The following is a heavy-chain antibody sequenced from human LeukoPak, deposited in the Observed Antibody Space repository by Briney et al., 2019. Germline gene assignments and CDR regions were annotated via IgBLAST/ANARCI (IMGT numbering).Heavy chain of an antibody. CDR2: ISGRSSQT. J-gene: IGHJ4*02. D-gene: IGHD3-16*01. CDR1: GFTFSDYD. V-gene: IGHV3-21*06. Sequence: GGSLRLSCSASGFTFSDYDMNWIRQAPGKGLEWISAISGRSSQTYYGDSVKGRFSISRDNAKNLLYLQMNGLGAEDTAVYYCGRAFPPLRTSSAGDLWGQGTLVTVSS. CDR3: GRAFPPLRTSSAGDL.